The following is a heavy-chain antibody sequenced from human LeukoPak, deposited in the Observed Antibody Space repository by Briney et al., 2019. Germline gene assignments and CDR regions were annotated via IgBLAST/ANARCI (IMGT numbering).Heavy chain of an antibody. CDR2: IKQDGSEK. J-gene: IGHJ6*02. CDR3: ARDRIHYYYGMDV. D-gene: IGHD2-15*01. CDR1: GFTFSSYW. Sequence: GGSLRLSCAASGFTFSSYWMSWVRQAPGKGLEWVANIKQDGSEKYYVDSVKGRFTISRDNAKNSLYPQMNSLRAEDTAVYYCARDRIHYYYGMDVWGQGTTVTVSS. V-gene: IGHV3-7*01.